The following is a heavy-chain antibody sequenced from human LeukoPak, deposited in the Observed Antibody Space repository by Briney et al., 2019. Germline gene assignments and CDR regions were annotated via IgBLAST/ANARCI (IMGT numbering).Heavy chain of an antibody. V-gene: IGHV1-46*01. Sequence: ASVKVSCKASGYTFTSYHMHWVRQAPGQGLEWMGIINPSGGSTSYAQKFQGRVTMTRDTSTSTVYMELSSLRSEDTAVYYCAQDISGGMYGFWFDPWGQGTLVTVSS. CDR3: AQDISGGMYGFWFDP. CDR2: INPSGGST. D-gene: IGHD3-10*01. J-gene: IGHJ5*02. CDR1: GYTFTSYH.